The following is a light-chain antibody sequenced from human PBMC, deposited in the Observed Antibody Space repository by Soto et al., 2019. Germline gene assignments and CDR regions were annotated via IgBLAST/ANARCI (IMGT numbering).Light chain of an antibody. CDR3: QQYNIWPYP. Sequence: EIVMTQSPATLSVSPGERVTLSCRSSQTASSKLAWYQQKPGQAPRLLIYGASTRATGVSARFSGSGSGAECTLTISMLQSEDFAVYHCQQYNIWPYPFGQGTKLVLK. CDR2: GAS. J-gene: IGKJ2*01. V-gene: IGKV3-15*01. CDR1: QTASSK.